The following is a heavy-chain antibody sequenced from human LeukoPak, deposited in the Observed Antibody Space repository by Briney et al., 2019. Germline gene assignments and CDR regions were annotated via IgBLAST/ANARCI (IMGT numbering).Heavy chain of an antibody. D-gene: IGHD2-2*01. CDR1: GGSFSGYY. CDR3: ARDLEYCSSTSCPFDY. Sequence: SETLSLTCAVYGGSFSGYYWSWLRQPPGKGLEWIGEINPSVSTNYNPSLKSRVTISVDTSKNQFTLKLNSVTAADTAVYYCARDLEYCSSTSCPFDYGGQGTLVTVSA. J-gene: IGHJ4*02. V-gene: IGHV4-34*01. CDR2: INPSVST.